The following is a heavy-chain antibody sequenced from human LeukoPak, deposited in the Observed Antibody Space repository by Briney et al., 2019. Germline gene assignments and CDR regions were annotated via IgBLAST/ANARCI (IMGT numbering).Heavy chain of an antibody. CDR3: ARDRRSLLWFGELRGDYFDY. CDR1: GGSISSSSYY. CDR2: IYYSGST. D-gene: IGHD3-10*01. V-gene: IGHV4-39*07. J-gene: IGHJ4*02. Sequence: SETLSLTCTVSGGSISSSSYYWGWIRQPPGKGLEWIGSIYYSGSTYYNPSLKSRVTISVDTSKNQFSLKLSSVTAADTAVYYCARDRRSLLWFGELRGDYFDYWGQGTLVTVSS.